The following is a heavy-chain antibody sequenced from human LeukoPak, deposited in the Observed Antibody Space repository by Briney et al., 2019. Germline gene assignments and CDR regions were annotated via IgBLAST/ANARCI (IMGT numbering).Heavy chain of an antibody. CDR1: GYSIRSGYY. Sequence: PSETLSLTCTVSGYSIRSGYYWGWIRQPPGKGLEWIGIMRHSGNTYSNPSLKSRVTISVDTSKNQFSLKLSSVTAADTAVYYCARDSWPEVVRFDFWGQGTLVTVSS. CDR2: MRHSGNT. CDR3: ARDSWPEVVRFDF. J-gene: IGHJ4*02. V-gene: IGHV4-38-2*02. D-gene: IGHD1-14*01.